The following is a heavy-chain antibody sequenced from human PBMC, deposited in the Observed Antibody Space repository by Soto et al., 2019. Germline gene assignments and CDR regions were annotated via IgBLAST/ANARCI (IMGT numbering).Heavy chain of an antibody. CDR3: XXXGGELPHRDY. CDR1: GMTFSNLR. J-gene: IGHJ4*02. V-gene: IGHV3-74*01. CDR2: ISRDGINT. D-gene: IGHD1-26*01. Sequence: EVQLVESGGGLVQPGGSLRLSCAAPGMTFSNLRMHWVRQAPGKGLVWVSLISRDGINTDYADSVKGRFTISRDNAKXXXXXXXXXXXXXXXXXXXXXXXGGELPHRDYWGQGTLVTVSS.